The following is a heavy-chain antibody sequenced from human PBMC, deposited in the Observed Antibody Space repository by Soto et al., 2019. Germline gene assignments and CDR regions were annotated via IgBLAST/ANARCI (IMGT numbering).Heavy chain of an antibody. J-gene: IGHJ4*02. Sequence: SETLSLTCTVSGASVSTGYWSWIRQPPGRGLEWLGFMYLGGSFNYNPSLSSRVTISVDKSKNQFSLKLSSVTAADTAVYYCAREGYYDSSGYYHPRIFDYWGQGTLVTVSS. CDR1: GASVSTGY. D-gene: IGHD3-22*01. CDR3: AREGYYDSSGYYHPRIFDY. CDR2: MYLGGSF. V-gene: IGHV4-59*02.